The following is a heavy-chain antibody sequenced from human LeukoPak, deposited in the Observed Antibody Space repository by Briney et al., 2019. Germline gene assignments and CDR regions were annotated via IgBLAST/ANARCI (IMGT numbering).Heavy chain of an antibody. J-gene: IGHJ5*01. D-gene: IGHD3-10*01. CDR1: GGSISRSSDY. Sequence: PSEILSLTCSVSGGSISRSSDYWGWVRQSPGEGLEWIGTIYYDGSTYYKPSLKSRVTISMDTSKNQFSLNLSSVAAADTAVYYCTRDSQLEWFYSWGQGTLVTVSS. CDR3: TRDSQLEWFYS. V-gene: IGHV4-39*07. CDR2: IYYDGST.